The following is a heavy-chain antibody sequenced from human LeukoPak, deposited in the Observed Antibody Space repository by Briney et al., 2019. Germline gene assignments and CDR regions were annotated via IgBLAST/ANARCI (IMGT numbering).Heavy chain of an antibody. CDR3: ARDKRQASGRGLDY. D-gene: IGHD1-1*01. CDR1: GGSISSSNW. Sequence: SGTLSLTCAVSGGSISSSNWWSWVRQPPGKGLEWIGEIYHSGSTNYNPSLKSRVTISVDKSKNQFSLKPSSVTAADTAVYYCARDKRQASGRGLDYWGQGTLVTVSS. V-gene: IGHV4-4*02. CDR2: IYHSGST. J-gene: IGHJ4*02.